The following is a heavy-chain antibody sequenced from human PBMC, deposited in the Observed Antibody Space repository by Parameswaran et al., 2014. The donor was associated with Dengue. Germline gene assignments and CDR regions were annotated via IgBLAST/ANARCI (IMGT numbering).Heavy chain of an antibody. CDR2: IYHSVST. J-gene: IGHJ4*02. D-gene: IGHD3-22*01. V-gene: IGHV4-4*02. Sequence: VRQAPGKGLEWIGEIYHSVSTNYNPSLKSRVTISVDKSKNQFSLKLSSLTAADTAVYYCAREHYYYNSGAYRTFDYWGQGTLVTVSS. CDR3: AREHYYYNSGAYRTFDY.